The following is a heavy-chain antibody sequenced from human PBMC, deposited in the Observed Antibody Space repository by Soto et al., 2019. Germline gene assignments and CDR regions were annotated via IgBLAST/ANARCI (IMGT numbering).Heavy chain of an antibody. V-gene: IGHV1-18*01. CDR1: GYTFTSYG. CDR3: ARDVHTYDSSSPLDY. Sequence: ASVKVSCKASGYTFTSYGISWVRQAPGQGLEWMGWISAYNGNTNYAQKLQGRVTMTTDTSTSTAYMELRSLRSDDTAVYYCARDVHTYDSSSPLDYWGQGTLVTVSS. J-gene: IGHJ4*02. CDR2: ISAYNGNT. D-gene: IGHD3-22*01.